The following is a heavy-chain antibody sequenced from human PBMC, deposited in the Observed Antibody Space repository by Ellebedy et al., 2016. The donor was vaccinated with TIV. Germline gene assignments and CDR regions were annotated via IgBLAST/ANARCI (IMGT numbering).Heavy chain of an antibody. D-gene: IGHD3-22*01. CDR3: AKGYYYDSSGYYYDY. V-gene: IGHV3-23*01. Sequence: GESLKISXAASGFTFSSYAMSWVRQAPGKGLEWVSAISGSGGSTYYADSVKGRFTISRDNSKNTLYLQMNSLRAEDTAVYYCAKGYYYDSSGYYYDYWGQGTLVTVSS. CDR2: ISGSGGST. CDR1: GFTFSSYA. J-gene: IGHJ4*02.